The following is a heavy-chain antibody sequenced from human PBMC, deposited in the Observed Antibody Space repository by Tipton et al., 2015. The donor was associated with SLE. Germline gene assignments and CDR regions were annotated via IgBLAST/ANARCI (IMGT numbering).Heavy chain of an antibody. D-gene: IGHD2/OR15-2a*01. Sequence: PSLTCAVYGGSFSGYYWSWIRQPPGKGLEWIGEINHSGSTDYNPSLKSRVTISVDTSKNQFSLKLSSVTAADTAVYYCARGSSMGHFDLWGRGTLVTVSS. CDR3: ARGSSMGHFDL. V-gene: IGHV4-34*01. CDR1: GGSFSGYY. CDR2: INHSGST. J-gene: IGHJ2*01.